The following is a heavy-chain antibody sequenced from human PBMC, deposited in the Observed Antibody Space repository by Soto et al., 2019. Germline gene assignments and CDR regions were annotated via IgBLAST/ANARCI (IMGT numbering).Heavy chain of an antibody. V-gene: IGHV3-9*01. D-gene: IGHD3-10*01. Sequence: GGSLRLSCGASGFTFDDYGMHWVRQAPGKGLEWVSSISWNSGRIGYADSVKGRFTISRDNVKNSLYLQMNSLRAEDTALYYCARSGEFSASDYFGFWGQGTLVTVPS. CDR2: ISWNSGRI. J-gene: IGHJ4*02. CDR1: GFTFDDYG. CDR3: ARSGEFSASDYFGF.